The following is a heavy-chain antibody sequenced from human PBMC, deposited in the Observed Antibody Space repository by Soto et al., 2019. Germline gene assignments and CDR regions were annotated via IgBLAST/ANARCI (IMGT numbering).Heavy chain of an antibody. CDR1: GGSINSGGYY. D-gene: IGHD6-13*01. CDR2: MYYSGST. CDR3: ARGYRQSGSSSSWVFDY. V-gene: IGHV4-31*03. Sequence: QVQLRESGPGLVKPSQTLSLTCTVSGGSINSGGYYWNWIRQHPGKGLEWIGYMYYSGSTYYNPFLRSRVIISADTSENHFPLKLSSVNAADTAVYFCARGYRQSGSSSSWVFDYWGQGTLVNVSS. J-gene: IGHJ4*02.